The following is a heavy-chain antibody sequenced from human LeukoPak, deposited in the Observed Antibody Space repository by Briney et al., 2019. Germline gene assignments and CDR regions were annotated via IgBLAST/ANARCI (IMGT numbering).Heavy chain of an antibody. D-gene: IGHD2-2*01. J-gene: IGHJ4*02. CDR3: ARVYQSAEYYFDY. CDR1: GGSIDSYY. Sequence: KSSETLSLTCTVSGGSIDSYYWSWIRQPPGKGLEWIGYIYYTGSTEYHPSLKSRVTISLDTSKNQFSLKLTSVTAADTAVYYCARVYQSAEYYFDYRGQGNLVSVSS. CDR2: IYYTGST. V-gene: IGHV4-59*01.